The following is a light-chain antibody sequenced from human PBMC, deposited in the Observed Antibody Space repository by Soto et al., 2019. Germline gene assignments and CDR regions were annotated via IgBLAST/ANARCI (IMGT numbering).Light chain of an antibody. Sequence: EIVLTQSPATLSLSPGERATLSCRASQSINDYLIWYQQKPGQAPRLLIHDASSRATGIPARFSGSGSGTEFTLTISSLEPEDFAVYYCQQRRDWPLTFGGGTNVE. CDR1: QSINDY. V-gene: IGKV3-11*01. CDR2: DAS. CDR3: QQRRDWPLT. J-gene: IGKJ4*01.